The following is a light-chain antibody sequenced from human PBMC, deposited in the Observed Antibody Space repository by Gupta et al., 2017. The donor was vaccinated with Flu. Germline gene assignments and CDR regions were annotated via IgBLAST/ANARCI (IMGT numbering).Light chain of an antibody. V-gene: IGKV1-5*03. CDR2: KAS. CDR1: QNLNRW. J-gene: IGKJ1*01. CDR3: QQYNSYSTWT. Sequence: ATLSASVGDRVTITCRASQNLNRWLAWYQQRPGKAPKLLIYKASILESGVPSRFSGSGSGTEFTLTISGLQPDDFATYYCQQYNSYSTWTFGQGTKV.